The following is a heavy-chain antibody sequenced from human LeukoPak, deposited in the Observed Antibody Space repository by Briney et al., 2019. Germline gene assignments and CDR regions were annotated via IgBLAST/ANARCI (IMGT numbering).Heavy chain of an antibody. CDR3: AKLDGYNSAYFDY. Sequence: GGSLRLSCAASGFTSSIYAMSSVRQGPGKRLEWVSAISGSGGSTYYADSVKGRFTISRDNSKNTLYLQMNSLRAEDTAVYYCAKLDGYNSAYFDYWGQGTLVTVSS. V-gene: IGHV3-23*01. CDR1: GFTSSIYA. CDR2: ISGSGGST. D-gene: IGHD5-24*01. J-gene: IGHJ4*02.